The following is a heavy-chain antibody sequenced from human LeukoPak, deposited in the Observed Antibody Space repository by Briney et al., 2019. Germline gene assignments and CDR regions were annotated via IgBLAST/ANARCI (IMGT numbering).Heavy chain of an antibody. V-gene: IGHV4-59*10. J-gene: IGHJ4*02. CDR2: IYTSGST. CDR1: GGSFSGYY. D-gene: IGHD6-13*01. Sequence: SETLSLTCAVYGGSFSGYYWSWIRQPAGKGLEWIGRIYTSGSTNYNPSLKSRVTMSVDTSKNQFSLKLSSVTAADTAVYYCVRSSSSWYSDYWGQGTLVTVSS. CDR3: VRSSSSWYSDY.